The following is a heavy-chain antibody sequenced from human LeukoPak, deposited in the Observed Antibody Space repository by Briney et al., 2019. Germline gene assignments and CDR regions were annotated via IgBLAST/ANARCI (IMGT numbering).Heavy chain of an antibody. CDR2: IKQDGSEK. V-gene: IGHV3-7*01. J-gene: IGHJ4*02. CDR3: ATQKT. CDR1: GFTFNDYW. Sequence: PGGSLRLSCAASGFTFNDYWMSWVRQAPGKGLEWVANIKQDGSEKYYVDSVKGRFTISRDNAKNTLYLQMNSLRAEDTAVYYCATQKTWGQGTLVTVSS.